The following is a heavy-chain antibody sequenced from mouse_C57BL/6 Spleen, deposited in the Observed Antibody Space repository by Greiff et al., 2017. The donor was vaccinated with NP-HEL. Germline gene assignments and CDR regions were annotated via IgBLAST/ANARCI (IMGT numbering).Heavy chain of an antibody. J-gene: IGHJ3*01. CDR2: IHPNSGST. CDR1: GYTFTSYW. V-gene: IGHV1-64*01. CDR3: AREYYDCYYAY. D-gene: IGHD2-3*01. Sequence: QVQLQQPGAELVKPGASVKLSCKASGYTFTSYWMHWVKQRPGQGLEWIGMIHPNSGSTNYNEKFKSKATLTVDKSSSTAYMQLSSLTSEDSAFYYCAREYYDCYYAYWGQGTLVTVSA.